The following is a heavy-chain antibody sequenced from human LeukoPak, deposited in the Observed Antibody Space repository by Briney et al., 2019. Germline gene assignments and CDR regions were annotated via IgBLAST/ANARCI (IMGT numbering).Heavy chain of an antibody. CDR2: ISHTSEYT. D-gene: IGHD3-10*01. V-gene: IGHV3-23*01. Sequence: GGSLRLSCAASGFTFSSYTMCWVRQAPGKGLEWVSAISHTSEYTYHADSVKGRFTISRDNSKNTLYLQMNSLRAEDTAMYYCAKGSSAGRPYYFDYWGQGTLVTVSS. J-gene: IGHJ4*02. CDR3: AKGSSAGRPYYFDY. CDR1: GFTFSSYT.